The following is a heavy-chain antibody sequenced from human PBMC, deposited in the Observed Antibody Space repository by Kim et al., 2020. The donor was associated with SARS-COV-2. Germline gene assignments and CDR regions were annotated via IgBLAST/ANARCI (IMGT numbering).Heavy chain of an antibody. CDR2: INPNSGGT. V-gene: IGHV1-2*02. J-gene: IGHJ4*02. CDR3: ARLESRSGVYYYDSSGYFDY. D-gene: IGHD3-22*01. Sequence: ASVKVSCKASGYTFTGYYMHWVRQAPGQGLEWMGWINPNSGGTNYAQKFQGRVTMTRDTSISTAYMELSRLRSDDTAVYYCARLESRSGVYYYDSSGYFDYWGQGTLVTVSS. CDR1: GYTFTGYY.